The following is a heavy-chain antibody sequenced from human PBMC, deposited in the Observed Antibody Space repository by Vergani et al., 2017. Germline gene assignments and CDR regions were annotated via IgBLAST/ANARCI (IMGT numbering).Heavy chain of an antibody. Sequence: QVQVVQSGAEVKKSGASVKVSCKTSGYTFSNYYMHWVRQAPGQGLEWMGIINPSGGHTNYAQKFQGRVTITRDTSTSTVYMELSNLRSEDTAIYYCARGDYGILTGYRYWGQGTLVTVSA. CDR3: ARGDYGILTGYRY. CDR2: INPSGGHT. J-gene: IGHJ4*02. V-gene: IGHV1-46*03. D-gene: IGHD3-9*01. CDR1: GYTFSNYY.